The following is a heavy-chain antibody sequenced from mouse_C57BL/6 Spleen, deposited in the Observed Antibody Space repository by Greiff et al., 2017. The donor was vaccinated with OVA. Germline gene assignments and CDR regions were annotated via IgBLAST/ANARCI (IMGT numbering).Heavy chain of an antibody. D-gene: IGHD2-1*01. CDR2: IYPGSGST. Sequence: QVQLQQPGAELVKPGASVKMSCKASGYTFTSYWITWVKQRPGQGLEWIGDIYPGSGSTNYNEKFKSKATLTVDTSSSTAYMQLSGLTSEDSAVYYCARRRGNSRWYIDDWGTGTTVTVSS. CDR3: ARRRGNSRWYIDD. J-gene: IGHJ1*03. V-gene: IGHV1-55*01. CDR1: GYTFTSYW.